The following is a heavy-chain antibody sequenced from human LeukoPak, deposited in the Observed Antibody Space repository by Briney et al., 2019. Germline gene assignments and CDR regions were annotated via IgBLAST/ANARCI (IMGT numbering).Heavy chain of an antibody. CDR1: GFTFDDYA. Sequence: GGSLRLSCAASGFTFDDYAMHWVRQAPGKGLEWVSLISWDGGSTYYADSVKGRSTISRDNSKNTLYLQMNSLRAEDTAVYYCAKGSSTYSITSYWYFDLWGRGTLVTVSS. CDR2: ISWDGGST. J-gene: IGHJ2*01. D-gene: IGHD6-13*01. CDR3: AKGSSTYSITSYWYFDL. V-gene: IGHV3-43D*03.